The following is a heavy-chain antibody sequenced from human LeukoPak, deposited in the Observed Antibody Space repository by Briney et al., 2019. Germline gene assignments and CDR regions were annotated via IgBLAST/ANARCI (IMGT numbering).Heavy chain of an antibody. V-gene: IGHV3-48*01. CDR3: ARDPAHEDGFWSGYYDAFDI. CDR2: ISSSSSTI. J-gene: IGHJ3*02. D-gene: IGHD3-3*01. CDR1: GFTFSSYS. Sequence: GGSLRLSCAASGFTFSSYSMNWVRQAPGKGLEWVSYISSSSSTIYYADSVKGRFTISRDNAKNSLYLQMSSLRAEDTAVYYCARDPAHEDGFWSGYYDAFDIWGQGTMVTVSS.